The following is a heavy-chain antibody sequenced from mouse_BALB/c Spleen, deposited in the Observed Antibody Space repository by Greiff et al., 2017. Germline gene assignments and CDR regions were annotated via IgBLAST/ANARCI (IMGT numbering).Heavy chain of an antibody. CDR2: ISDGGSYT. Sequence: EVQLVESGGGLVKPGGSLKLSCAASGFTFSDYYMYWVRQTPEKRLEWVATISDGGSYTYYPDSVKGRFTISRDNAKNNLYLQMSSLKSEDTAMYYCARPLRSTMITRFAYWGQGTLVTVSA. CDR1: GFTFSDYY. D-gene: IGHD2-4*01. CDR3: ARPLRSTMITRFAY. J-gene: IGHJ3*01. V-gene: IGHV5-4*02.